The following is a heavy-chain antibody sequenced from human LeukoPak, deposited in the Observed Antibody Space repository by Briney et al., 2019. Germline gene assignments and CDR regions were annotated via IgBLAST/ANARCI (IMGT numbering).Heavy chain of an antibody. J-gene: IGHJ4*02. V-gene: IGHV4-61*02. Sequence: SETLSLTCTVSGDSISSGSYYWSWIRQPAGKGLEWIGRIYTSGSTNYNPSLKSRVTISADTSKNQFSLKLSSVTAADTAVYYCARDRSVADTSLGYWGQGTLVTVSS. CDR1: GDSISSGSYY. CDR3: ARDRSVADTSLGY. CDR2: IYTSGST. D-gene: IGHD6-19*01.